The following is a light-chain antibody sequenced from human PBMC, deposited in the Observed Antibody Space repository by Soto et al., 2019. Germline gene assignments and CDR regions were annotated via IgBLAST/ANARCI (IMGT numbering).Light chain of an antibody. CDR1: QSVSSY. V-gene: IGKV3-11*01. Sequence: EIVLTQSPATLSLSPGERATLSCRASQSVSSYLAWYQQKPGQPPRLLIYDASNRATGIPARFSGSGSGTDFTLTISSLEPEDFAVYYCQQRSTWPITFGPGTKVDIK. CDR3: QQRSTWPIT. J-gene: IGKJ3*01. CDR2: DAS.